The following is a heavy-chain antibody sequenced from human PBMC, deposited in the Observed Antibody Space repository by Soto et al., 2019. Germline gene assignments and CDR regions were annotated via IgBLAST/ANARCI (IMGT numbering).Heavy chain of an antibody. CDR1: GGTFSSYA. D-gene: IGHD3-22*01. V-gene: IGHV1-69*13. CDR2: IIPIFGTA. J-gene: IGHJ4*02. CDR3: AREGYYDSSGYATPFDY. Sequence: VKVSCKASGGTFSSYAISWVRQAPGQGLEWMGGIIPIFGTANYAQKFQGRVTMTTDTSTSTAYMELRSLRSDDTAVYYCAREGYYDSSGYATPFDYWGQGTLVTVSS.